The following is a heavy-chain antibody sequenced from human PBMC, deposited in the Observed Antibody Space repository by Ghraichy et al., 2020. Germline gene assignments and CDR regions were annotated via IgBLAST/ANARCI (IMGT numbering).Heavy chain of an antibody. V-gene: IGHV3-74*01. J-gene: IGHJ4*02. D-gene: IGHD2/OR15-2a*01. CDR3: ARDFLHNTSPHY. CDR1: GFTFSNYW. CDR2: INFDGSDT. Sequence: SCTVSGFTFSNYWMHWVRQGPGEGLLWVSGINFDGSDTRYVDSVEGRFTISRDNAKNTLYLQMNSLRAEDTAVYYCARDFLHNTSPHYWGQGTLVTVSP.